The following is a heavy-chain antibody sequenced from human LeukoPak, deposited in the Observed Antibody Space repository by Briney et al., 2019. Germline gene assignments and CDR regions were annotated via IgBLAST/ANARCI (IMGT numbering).Heavy chain of an antibody. CDR2: ISWNSGSI. Sequence: GGSLRLSCAVSGFTFDDYAMHWVRQAPGKGLEWVSGISWNSGSIGYADSVKGRFTISRDNAKNSLYLQMNSLRAEDTALYYCASTAVAYDYWGQGTLVTVSS. CDR3: ASTAVAYDY. CDR1: GFTFDDYA. J-gene: IGHJ4*02. V-gene: IGHV3-9*01. D-gene: IGHD6-19*01.